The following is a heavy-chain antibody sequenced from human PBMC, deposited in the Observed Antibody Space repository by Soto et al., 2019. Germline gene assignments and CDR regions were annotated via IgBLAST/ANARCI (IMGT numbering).Heavy chain of an antibody. D-gene: IGHD3-16*01. V-gene: IGHV3-30*18. CDR3: AKDSRRRLYDYIWGSYIGAFDI. CDR1: GFTFSSYG. CDR2: ISYDGSNK. J-gene: IGHJ3*02. Sequence: QVQLVESGGGVVQPGRSLRLSCAASGFTFSSYGMHWVRQAPGKGLEWVAVISYDGSNKYYADSVKGRFTISRDKSKNTLYLQMNSLRAEDTAVYYCAKDSRRRLYDYIWGSYIGAFDIWGQGTMVTVSS.